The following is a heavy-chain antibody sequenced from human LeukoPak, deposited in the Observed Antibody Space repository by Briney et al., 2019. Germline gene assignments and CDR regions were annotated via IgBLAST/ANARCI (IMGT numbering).Heavy chain of an antibody. CDR3: ATHSSRHEGEDY. V-gene: IGHV3-30*03. Sequence: GALRLSCAASGFTFSSYGMHWVRQAPGKGLEWVAVISYDGSNKYYADSVKGRFTISRDNSKNTLYLQINSLRAEDTAVYYCATHSSRHEGEDYWGQGTLATVSS. D-gene: IGHD6-13*01. CDR1: GFTFSSYG. CDR2: ISYDGSNK. J-gene: IGHJ4*02.